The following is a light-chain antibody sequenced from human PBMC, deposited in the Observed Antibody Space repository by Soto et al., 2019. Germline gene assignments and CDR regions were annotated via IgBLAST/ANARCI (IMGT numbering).Light chain of an antibody. CDR1: QRISRS. V-gene: IGKV3-11*01. CDR3: QQSESWSRT. J-gene: IGKJ1*01. Sequence: EIVLTQSPATLSLSPGERATLSCRASQRISRSLPWYQHKPGQAPRLLIFDTSNRATGIPARFSGSGSGTHFTLTISSLEPEDFAIYYCQQSESWSRTLGQGTKVDIK. CDR2: DTS.